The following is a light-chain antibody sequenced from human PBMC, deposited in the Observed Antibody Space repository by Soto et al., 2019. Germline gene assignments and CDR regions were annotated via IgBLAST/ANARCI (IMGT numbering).Light chain of an antibody. V-gene: IGLV1-40*01. CDR1: SSNIGAGYN. Sequence: QSVLTQPPSVSGAPGQRVTISCTGSSSNIGAGYNVQWYQKLPGTAPKLLIYGNSNRPSGVPDRFSGSKSGTSASLAITGLQAEDEADYYCQSYDSSLYVVFGGGTKLTVL. CDR3: QSYDSSLYVV. CDR2: GNS. J-gene: IGLJ2*01.